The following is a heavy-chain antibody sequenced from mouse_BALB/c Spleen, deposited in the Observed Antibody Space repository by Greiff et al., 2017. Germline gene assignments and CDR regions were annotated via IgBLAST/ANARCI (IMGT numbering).Heavy chain of an antibody. J-gene: IGHJ1*01. CDR1: GYAFSSSW. V-gene: IGHV1-82*01. CDR3: ARSLLQYFDV. Sequence: QVQLQQSGPELVKPGASVKISCKASGYAFSSSWMNWVKQRPGQGLEWIGRIYPGDGDTNYNGKFKGKATLTADKSSSTAYMQLSSLTSVDSAVYFCARSLLQYFDVWGAGTTVTVSS. CDR2: IYPGDGDT. D-gene: IGHD2-1*01.